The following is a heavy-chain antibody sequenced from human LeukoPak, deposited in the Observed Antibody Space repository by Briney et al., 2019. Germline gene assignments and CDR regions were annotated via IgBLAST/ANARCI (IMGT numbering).Heavy chain of an antibody. V-gene: IGHV4-61*01. Sequence: SETLSLTCTVSGGSISISSYYWSWIRQPPGKGLEWIGYIYYSGSTNYNPSLKSRVTISVDTSKNQFSLKLSSVTAADTAVYYCARCGAPTYGMDVWGQGTTVTVSS. CDR1: GGSISISSYY. J-gene: IGHJ6*02. CDR2: IYYSGST. D-gene: IGHD2-21*01. CDR3: ARCGAPTYGMDV.